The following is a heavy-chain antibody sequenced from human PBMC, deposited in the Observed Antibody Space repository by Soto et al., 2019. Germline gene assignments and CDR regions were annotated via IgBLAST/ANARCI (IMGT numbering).Heavy chain of an antibody. Sequence: SETLSLTCTVSCGSISSYFYIWVRQPPGKGLEWIGSVYYTGTTDYNPSLKSRVTISVDTSKTQFSLNLRSVTAADTAVYYCAKDVPSPYGSGRGGYWGQGTLVTVSS. V-gene: IGHV4-59*01. CDR1: CGSISSYF. CDR3: AKDVPSPYGSGRGGY. D-gene: IGHD3-10*01. CDR2: VYYTGTT. J-gene: IGHJ4*02.